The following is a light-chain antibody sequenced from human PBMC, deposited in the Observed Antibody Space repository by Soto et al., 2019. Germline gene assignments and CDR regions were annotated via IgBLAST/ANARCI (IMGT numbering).Light chain of an antibody. J-gene: IGKJ4*01. CDR1: QSISSN. CDR3: QQYNDWPPIT. CDR2: DAS. V-gene: IGKV3-15*01. Sequence: EIVMTQSPATLSVSPGERATLSCTASQSISSNLAWYQQKPGQAPRLVIFDASTRATGIPARFTGRGSGTEFTLTISSLQSEDSAVYFCQQYNDWPPITFGGGTKVDI.